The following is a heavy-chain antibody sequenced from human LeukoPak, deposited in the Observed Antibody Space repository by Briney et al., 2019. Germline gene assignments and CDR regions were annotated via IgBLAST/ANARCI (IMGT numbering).Heavy chain of an antibody. CDR1: GFTFSGSA. V-gene: IGHV3-73*01. D-gene: IGHD3-10*01. CDR3: TRLARSITMVRGVILIYYYYYGMDV. Sequence: GGSLRLSCAASGFTFSGSAMHWVRQASGKGLEWVSRIRSKANSYATAYAASVKGRFTISRDDSKNTAYLQMNSLKTEDTAVYYCTRLARSITMVRGVILIYYYYYGMDVWGKGTTVTVSS. CDR2: IRSKANSYAT. J-gene: IGHJ6*04.